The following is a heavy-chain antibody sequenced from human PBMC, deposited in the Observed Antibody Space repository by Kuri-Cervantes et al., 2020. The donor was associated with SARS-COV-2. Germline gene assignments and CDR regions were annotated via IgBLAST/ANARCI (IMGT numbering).Heavy chain of an antibody. D-gene: IGHD2-2*01. CDR3: ARTHYATILDI. V-gene: IGHV4-59*01. CDR1: GGSISSYY. CDR2: IYYSGST. J-gene: IGHJ3*02. Sequence: SETLSLTCTVSGGSISSYYWSWIRQPPGKGLEWIGYIYYSGSTNYNPSLKSRVTISVDTSKNQFSLKLSSVTAADTAVYYCARTHYATILDIWGQGTMVTVSS.